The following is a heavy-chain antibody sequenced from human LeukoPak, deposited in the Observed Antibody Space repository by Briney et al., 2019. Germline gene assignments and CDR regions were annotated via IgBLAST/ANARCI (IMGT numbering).Heavy chain of an antibody. CDR2: ISGSGGST. D-gene: IGHD6-13*01. CDR1: GFTFSSYA. J-gene: IGHJ4*02. CDR3: KSSPTSRIDS. Sequence: GGSLRLSCAASGFTFSSYAMSWVRQAPGKGLEWVSAISGSGGSTYYADSVKGRFTISRDNSKNTVYLQMSSLRPEDTAIYYCKSSPTSRIDSWGQGTLVTVSS. V-gene: IGHV3-23*01.